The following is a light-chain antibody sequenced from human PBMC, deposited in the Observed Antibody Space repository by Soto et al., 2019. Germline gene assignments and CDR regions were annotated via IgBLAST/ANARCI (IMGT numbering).Light chain of an antibody. CDR1: SRDVGGYNY. V-gene: IGLV2-14*01. CDR2: DVS. CDR3: SSYTSSTTVV. Sequence: QSALTQPASVSGSPGQSITISCTGTSRDVGGYNYVSWYQQQPGKAPKLMIYDVSHRPSGVSNRFSGSKSGNTASLTISGLQAEDEADYYCSSYTSSTTVVFGGGTKLTVL. J-gene: IGLJ2*01.